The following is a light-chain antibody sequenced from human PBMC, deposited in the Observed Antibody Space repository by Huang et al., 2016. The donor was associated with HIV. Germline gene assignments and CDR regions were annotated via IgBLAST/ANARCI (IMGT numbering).Light chain of an antibody. CDR1: QNISSF. CDR3: QQRFT. Sequence: EIVLTQSPATLSLSPGGRATLSCRASQNISSFLAWYQQGAGQAPRLLIYGASNGATGIPARFSGSGSGTDFTLTINNLEPGDFAVYYCQQRFTFGPGTKVDIK. CDR2: GAS. J-gene: IGKJ3*01. V-gene: IGKV3-11*01.